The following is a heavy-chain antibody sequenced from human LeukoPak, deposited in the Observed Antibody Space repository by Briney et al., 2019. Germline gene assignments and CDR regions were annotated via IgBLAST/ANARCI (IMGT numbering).Heavy chain of an antibody. D-gene: IGHD4-23*01. CDR2: ISPTNSYM. CDR3: VSDADGGNSWFDT. J-gene: IGHJ5*02. Sequence: GGSLRLSCAASGFTFTDFYMNWVRQAPGKGLDWVAWISPTNSYMYYADSVKGRFTISRDNAKNSLYLQMNSLRAEEKALYYCVSDADGGNSWFDTWGQGTLVTVSS. CDR1: GFTFTDFY. V-gene: IGHV3-21*04.